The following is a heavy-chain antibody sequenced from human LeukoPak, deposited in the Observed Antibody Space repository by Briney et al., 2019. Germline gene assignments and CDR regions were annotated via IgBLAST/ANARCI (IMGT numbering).Heavy chain of an antibody. V-gene: IGHV3-9*01. CDR3: AKDSYYDYVWGSYRD. CDR2: ISWNSGNI. J-gene: IGHJ4*02. CDR1: GFTFDDYA. D-gene: IGHD3-16*02. Sequence: GGSLRLSCAASGFTFDDYAMHWVRQAPGKGLEWVSGISWNSGNIGYADSVKGRFTISRDNAKNSLYLQMNSLRAEDTALYYCAKDSYYDYVWGSYRDWGQGTLVTVSS.